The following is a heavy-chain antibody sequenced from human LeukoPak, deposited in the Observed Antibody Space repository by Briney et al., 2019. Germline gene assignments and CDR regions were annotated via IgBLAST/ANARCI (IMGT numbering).Heavy chain of an antibody. CDR1: GFTFSSYS. D-gene: IGHD2-15*01. CDR2: ISSSSSTI. Sequence: GGSLRLSCAASGFTFSSYSINWVRQAPGKGLEWVSYISSSSSTIYYADSVKGRFTISRDNAKNSLYLQMNSLRAEDTAVYYCARDSCSGGSCYPDYWGQGTLVTVSS. V-gene: IGHV3-48*01. CDR3: ARDSCSGGSCYPDY. J-gene: IGHJ4*02.